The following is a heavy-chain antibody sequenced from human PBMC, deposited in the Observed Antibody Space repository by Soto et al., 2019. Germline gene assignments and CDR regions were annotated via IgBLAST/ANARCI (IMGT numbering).Heavy chain of an antibody. CDR1: GGSISSGGYY. CDR3: ASGRYYYSCYYLPYYYYGMDV. D-gene: IGHD1-26*01. V-gene: IGHV4-31*03. J-gene: IGHJ6*02. Sequence: SETLSLTCTVSGGSISSGGYYWSWIRQHPGKGLEWIGYIYYSGSTYYNPSLKSRVTISVDTSKNQFSLKLSSVTAADTAVYYCASGRYYYSCYYLPYYYYGMDVWGQGTTVPVSS. CDR2: IYYSGST.